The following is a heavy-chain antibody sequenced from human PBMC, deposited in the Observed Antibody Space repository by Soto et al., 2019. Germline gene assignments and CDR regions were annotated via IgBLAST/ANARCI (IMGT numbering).Heavy chain of an antibody. CDR1: GFTFSSYG. CDR2: ISYDGSNK. Sequence: QVQLVESGGGVVQPGRSLRLSCAASGFTFSSYGMHWVRQAPGKGLEWVAGISYDGSNKYYADSVKGRFTISRDNSKNTLYLHMNSLRAGDTAVYYCAEWSRKYDILTGYYYLDVWGKGTPVTVSS. V-gene: IGHV3-30*18. D-gene: IGHD3-9*01. J-gene: IGHJ6*03. CDR3: AEWSRKYDILTGYYYLDV.